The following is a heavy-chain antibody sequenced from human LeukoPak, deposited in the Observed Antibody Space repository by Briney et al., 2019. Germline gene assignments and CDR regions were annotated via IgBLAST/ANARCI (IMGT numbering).Heavy chain of an antibody. CDR3: ARDGFEVGSHGYDVDY. CDR1: GFTFSSYS. D-gene: IGHD5-18*01. Sequence: GGSLRLSCAASGFTFSSYSMNWVRQAPGKGLEWVSSISSSSSYIYYADSVKGRFTISRDNAKNSLYLQMNSLRAEDTAVYYCARDGFEVGSHGYDVDYWGQGTLVTVSS. CDR2: ISSSSSYI. V-gene: IGHV3-21*01. J-gene: IGHJ4*02.